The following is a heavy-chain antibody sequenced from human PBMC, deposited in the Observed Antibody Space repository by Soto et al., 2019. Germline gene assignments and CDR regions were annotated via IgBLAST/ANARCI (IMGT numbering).Heavy chain of an antibody. CDR2: ISSSSSYI. Sequence: EVQLVESGGGLVKPGGSLRLSCAASGFTFSSYSMNWVRQAPGKGLEWVSSISSSSSYIYYADSVKGRFTISRDNAKNSLYLQMNSLRAEDTAVYYCASYRGKFGGGDYWGQGTLVTVSS. CDR1: GFTFSSYS. V-gene: IGHV3-21*01. D-gene: IGHD3-3*01. J-gene: IGHJ4*02. CDR3: ASYRGKFGGGDY.